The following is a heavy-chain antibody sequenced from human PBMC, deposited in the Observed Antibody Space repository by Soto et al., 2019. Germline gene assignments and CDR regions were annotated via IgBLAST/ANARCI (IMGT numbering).Heavy chain of an antibody. CDR1: GFTFSSYA. CDR2: IIGSGGST. J-gene: IGHJ6*02. V-gene: IGHV3-23*01. CDR3: AKASYDGFYYYYGMDV. D-gene: IGHD3-3*01. Sequence: GGSLRLSCAASGFTFSSYAMSWVRQAPGKGLEWVSAIIGSGGSTYYADSVKGRFTISRDNSKNTLYLQMNSLSAEDTAVYYCAKASYDGFYYYYGMDVWGQGTTVTVSS.